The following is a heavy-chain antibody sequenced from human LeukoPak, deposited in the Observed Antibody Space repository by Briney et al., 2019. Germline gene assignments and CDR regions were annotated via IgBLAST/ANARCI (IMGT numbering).Heavy chain of an antibody. CDR3: ARDLGGEDAFDI. Sequence: SETLSLTCAVYGGSFSGYYWSWIRQPPGKGLEWIGEINHSGSTNYNPSLKSRVTISVDTSKNQFSLKLSSVTAADTAVYYCARDLGGEDAFDIWGQGTMVTVSS. J-gene: IGHJ3*02. V-gene: IGHV4-34*01. D-gene: IGHD3-10*01. CDR1: GGSFSGYY. CDR2: INHSGST.